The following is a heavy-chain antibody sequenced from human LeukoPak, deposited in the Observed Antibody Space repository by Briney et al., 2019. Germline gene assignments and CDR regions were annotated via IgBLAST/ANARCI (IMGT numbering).Heavy chain of an antibody. CDR2: IYGGGNT. CDR3: ARASFYYDARALDP. J-gene: IGHJ5*02. D-gene: IGHD3-22*01. Sequence: GGSLRLSXAASGFTVSSNYMNWVRQAPGKGLEWVSVIYGGGNTYYADSVKGRFTISGDNSKNPVFLQMNSLRAEDTAVYYCARASFYYDARALDPWGQGALVTVSS. V-gene: IGHV3-53*01. CDR1: GFTVSSNY.